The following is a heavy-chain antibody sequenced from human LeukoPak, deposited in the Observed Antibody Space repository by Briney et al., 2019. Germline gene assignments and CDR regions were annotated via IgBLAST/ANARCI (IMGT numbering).Heavy chain of an antibody. CDR1: GFSFSNAW. Sequence: GGSLRLSCAASGFSFSNAWMSWVRQAPGKGLEWVGRIKSKTDGGTTDYAAHVKGKFTISRDDSKKRVDLQTNSLKPEDTAVYFCTYYGDYVFHYWGQGTLVTVSS. CDR2: IKSKTDGGTT. J-gene: IGHJ4*02. V-gene: IGHV3-15*01. CDR3: TYYGDYVFHY. D-gene: IGHD4-17*01.